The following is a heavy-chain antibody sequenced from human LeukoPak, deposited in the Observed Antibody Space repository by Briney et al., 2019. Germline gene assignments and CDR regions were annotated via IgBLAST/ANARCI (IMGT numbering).Heavy chain of an antibody. D-gene: IGHD2-15*01. CDR1: GYTFTGYY. Sequence: ASVKVSCKASGYTFTGYYMHWVRQAPGQGLEWMGWINPNSGGTNYAQKFQGRVTMTRDTSISTAYMELSRLRSDDTAVYYCARERGYCSGGSCYAPSYMDVWGKGTSVTVSS. J-gene: IGHJ6*03. CDR2: INPNSGGT. CDR3: ARERGYCSGGSCYAPSYMDV. V-gene: IGHV1-2*02.